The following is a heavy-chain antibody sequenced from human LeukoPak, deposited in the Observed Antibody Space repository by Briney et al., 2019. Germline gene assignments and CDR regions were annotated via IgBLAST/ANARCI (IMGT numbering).Heavy chain of an antibody. J-gene: IGHJ6*04. CDR3: TRPDYGDYGYYYYGMDV. D-gene: IGHD4-17*01. CDR1: GYTFSGSA. V-gene: IGHV3-73*01. CDR2: IRSKANSYAT. Sequence: GGSLRLSCAASGYTFSGSAMHWVPQASGKGLEWVGRIRSKANSYATAYAASVKGRFTISRDDSKNTAYLQMNSLKTEDTAVYYWTRPDYGDYGYYYYGMDVWGKGTTVTVSS.